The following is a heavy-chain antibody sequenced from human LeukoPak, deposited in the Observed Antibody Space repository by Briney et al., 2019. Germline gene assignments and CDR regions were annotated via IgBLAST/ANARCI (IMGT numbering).Heavy chain of an antibody. CDR3: ARGRDGYNWGFDI. CDR1: GFTFSSYE. CDR2: ISSSGSTI. J-gene: IGHJ3*02. D-gene: IGHD5-24*01. Sequence: GGSLRLSCAASGFTFSSYEMNWVRQAPGKGLEWVSYISSSGSTIYYADSVKGRFTISRDNAKNSLYLQMNSLRAEDTAVYYCARGRDGYNWGFDIWGQGTMVTVSS. V-gene: IGHV3-48*03.